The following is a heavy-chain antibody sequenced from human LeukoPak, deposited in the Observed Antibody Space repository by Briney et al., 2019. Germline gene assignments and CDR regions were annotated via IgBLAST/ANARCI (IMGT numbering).Heavy chain of an antibody. V-gene: IGHV3-9*01. CDR3: AKAEKGYCSGGSCYGYYYYGMDV. CDR1: GFTFDDYA. J-gene: IGHJ6*02. D-gene: IGHD2-15*01. CDR2: ISWNSGSI. Sequence: PGRSLRLSCAASGFTFDDYAMHWVRQAPGKGLEWVSGISWNSGSIGYADSVKGRFTISRDNAKNSLYLQMNSLRAEDTALYYCAKAEKGYCSGGSCYGYYYYGMDVWGQGTTVTVSS.